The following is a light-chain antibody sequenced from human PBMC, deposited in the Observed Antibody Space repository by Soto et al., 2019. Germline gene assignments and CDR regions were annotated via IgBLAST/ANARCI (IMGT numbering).Light chain of an antibody. V-gene: IGLV2-14*01. CDR1: SGDIGIYNF. Sequence: QAVVTQPASVSGSLGQSITISCTGTSGDIGIYNFVSWFQQHPGKAPKLMIYEVSNRPSGVFNRFSGSKSGNTASLTISGLQAEDEADYYCTSYTRSSTWVFGGGTQLTVL. CDR2: EVS. CDR3: TSYTRSSTWV. J-gene: IGLJ3*02.